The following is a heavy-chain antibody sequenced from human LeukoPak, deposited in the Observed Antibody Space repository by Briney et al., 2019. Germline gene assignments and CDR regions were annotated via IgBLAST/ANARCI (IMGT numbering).Heavy chain of an antibody. CDR2: ISGHGSTI. CDR1: GFTFSDYY. J-gene: IGHJ4*02. Sequence: GGSLRLSCAASGFTFSDYYMTWVRQAPGKGLEWVAYISGHGSTIYYADSLKGRITISRDNAKYSLYLQMNSLRAADTGVYFCVRGATYEPVYWGQGTPVTVSS. CDR3: VRGATYEPVY. D-gene: IGHD1-14*01. V-gene: IGHV3-11*04.